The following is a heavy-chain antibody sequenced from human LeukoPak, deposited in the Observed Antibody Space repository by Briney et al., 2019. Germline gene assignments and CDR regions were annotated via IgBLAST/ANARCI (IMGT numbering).Heavy chain of an antibody. D-gene: IGHD2-2*01. CDR2: ICGSGVNT. J-gene: IGHJ4*02. CDR1: GFTFSSYA. CDR3: AKGSSSSCYSPVNY. Sequence: GGSLRLSCAASGFTFSSYAMSWVRQAPGKGLEWVSVICGSGVNTYYADSVKGRFTISRDNSKNTLYLQMNSLRAEDTAIYYCAKGSSSSCYSPVNYWGQGTLVTVSS. V-gene: IGHV3-23*01.